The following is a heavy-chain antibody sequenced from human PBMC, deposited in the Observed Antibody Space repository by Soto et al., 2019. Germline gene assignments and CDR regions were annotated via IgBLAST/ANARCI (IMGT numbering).Heavy chain of an antibody. CDR1: GYTLTTFF. CDR2: VTSGYPAGRST. Sequence: QVQLVQFGAEVKKPGASVKVSCKASGYTLTTFFMHWVRQATGQGLEWMGVVTSGYPAGRSTTYAQKLQGRVTMTTDTSTSTVDMELSRLRSDDPAVYYCAREAIGAGATTGMDVWGQGTKVT. CDR3: AREAIGAGATTGMDV. D-gene: IGHD1-26*01. V-gene: IGHV1-46*04. J-gene: IGHJ6*02.